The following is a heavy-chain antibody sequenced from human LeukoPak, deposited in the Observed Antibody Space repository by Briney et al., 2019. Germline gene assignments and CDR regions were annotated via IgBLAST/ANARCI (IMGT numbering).Heavy chain of an antibody. CDR3: ASSLEALGTAAAGAFDY. Sequence: SETLSLTCTVSGGSISSGGYYWNWIRQPPGKGLEWIGYIYHSGSTYYNPSLKSRVTISVDRSKNQFSLKLSSVPAAGTAVYYCASSLEALGTAAAGAFDYWGQGALVSVSS. CDR2: IYHSGST. D-gene: IGHD6-13*01. CDR1: GGSISSGGYY. V-gene: IGHV4-30-2*01. J-gene: IGHJ4*02.